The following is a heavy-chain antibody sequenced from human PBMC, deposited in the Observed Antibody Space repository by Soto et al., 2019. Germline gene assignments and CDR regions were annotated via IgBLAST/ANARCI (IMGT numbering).Heavy chain of an antibody. CDR1: GGSISSSSYY. V-gene: IGHV4-39*01. CDR2: IYYSGST. CDR3: ARHGPGGSHRDY. Sequence: QLQLQESGPGLVKPSETLSLTCTVSGGSISSSSYYWGWIRQPPGKGLEWIGSIYYSGSTYYNPSLKSRFTIAVDTAKNQFSLKLSSVTAADTAVYYCARHGPGGSHRDYWGQGTLVTVSS. D-gene: IGHD1-26*01. J-gene: IGHJ4*02.